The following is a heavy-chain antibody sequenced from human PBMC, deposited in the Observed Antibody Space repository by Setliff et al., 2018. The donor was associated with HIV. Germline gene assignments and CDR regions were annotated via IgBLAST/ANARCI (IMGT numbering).Heavy chain of an antibody. V-gene: IGHV4-31*03. Sequence: SETLSLTCTVSGDSISSDAYYWSWIRQHPEKGLEWVGYISYSGGSYYNPSLKSRISISMDTFKNQFSLKLKSVTAADTSVYYCACRYYDLWSNYYTGIPYWGQGTLVTVSS. CDR2: ISYSGGS. J-gene: IGHJ4*02. CDR1: GDSISSDAYY. D-gene: IGHD3-3*01. CDR3: ACRYYDLWSNYYTGIPY.